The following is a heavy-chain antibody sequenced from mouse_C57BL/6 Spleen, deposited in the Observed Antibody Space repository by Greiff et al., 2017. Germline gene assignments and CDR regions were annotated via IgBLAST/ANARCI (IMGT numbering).Heavy chain of an antibody. CDR1: GFTFSDYY. J-gene: IGHJ1*03. CDR2: INYDGSST. D-gene: IGHD1-1*01. CDR3: AREGYYYGSSWYFDV. Sequence: EVHLVESEGGLVQPGSSMKLSCTASGFTFSDYYMAWVRQVPEKGLEWVANINYDGSSTYYLDSLKSRFIISRDNAKNILYLQMSSLKSEDTATYYCAREGYYYGSSWYFDVWGTGTTVTVSS. V-gene: IGHV5-16*01.